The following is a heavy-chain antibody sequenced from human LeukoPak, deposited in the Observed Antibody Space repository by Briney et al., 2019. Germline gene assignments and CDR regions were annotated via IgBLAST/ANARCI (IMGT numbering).Heavy chain of an antibody. V-gene: IGHV1-69*06. CDR1: GGTFSSYA. CDR2: IIPIFGTA. D-gene: IGHD5-18*01. CDR3: ARAFSGQRGYSYGHEYFDY. Sequence: SVKVSCKASGGTFSSYAISWLRQAPGQGLEWMGGIIPIFGTASYAQKFEGRVTIRDDKYTSTDYMELSSLRSEDTAVYYCARAFSGQRGYSYGHEYFDYWGQGTLVTVCS. J-gene: IGHJ4*02.